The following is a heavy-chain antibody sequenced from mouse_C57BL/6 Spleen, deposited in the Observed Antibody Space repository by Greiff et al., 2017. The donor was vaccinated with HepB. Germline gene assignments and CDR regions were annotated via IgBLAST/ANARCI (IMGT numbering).Heavy chain of an antibody. D-gene: IGHD2-4*01. J-gene: IGHJ4*01. Sequence: QVQLKQPGAELVRPGTSVKLSCKASGYTFTSYWMHWVKQRPGQGLEWIGVIDPSDSYTNYNQKFKGKATLTVDTSSSTAYMQLSSLTSEDSAVYYCAREGLRPYAMDYWGQGTSVTVSS. CDR1: GYTFTSYW. V-gene: IGHV1-59*01. CDR3: AREGLRPYAMDY. CDR2: IDPSDSYT.